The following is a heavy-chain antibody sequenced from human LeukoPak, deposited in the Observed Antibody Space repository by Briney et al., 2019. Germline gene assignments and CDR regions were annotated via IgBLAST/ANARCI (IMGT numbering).Heavy chain of an antibody. CDR1: GGSFSGYY. D-gene: IGHD5-18*01. CDR3: ARHFGGYSYGLGPLHYFDY. CDR2: INHSGST. J-gene: IGHJ4*02. V-gene: IGHV4-34*01. Sequence: KSSETLSLTCAVYGGSFSGYYWSWIRQPPGKGLEWIGEINHSGSTNYNPSLKSRVTISVDTSKNQFSLKLSSVTAADTAVYYCARHFGGYSYGLGPLHYFDYWGQGTLVTVSS.